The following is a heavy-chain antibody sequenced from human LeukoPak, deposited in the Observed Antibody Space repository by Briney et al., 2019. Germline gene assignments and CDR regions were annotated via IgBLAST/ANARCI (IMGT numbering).Heavy chain of an antibody. D-gene: IGHD5-18*01. Sequence: ASVKVSCKASGYTFTGYYMHWVRQAPGQGLEWMGRINPNSGGTNYAQKFQGRVTMTRDTSISTAYMGLSRLRSDDTAVYYCARSVGYRSLSKNAFDIWGQGTMVTVSS. J-gene: IGHJ3*02. CDR1: GYTFTGYY. CDR2: INPNSGGT. V-gene: IGHV1-2*06. CDR3: ARSVGYRSLSKNAFDI.